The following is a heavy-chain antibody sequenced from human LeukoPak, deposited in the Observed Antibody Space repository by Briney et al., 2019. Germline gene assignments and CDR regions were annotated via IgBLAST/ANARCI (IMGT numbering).Heavy chain of an antibody. CDR1: GYTITNYY. CDR3: ARAEVVVPAANVEIDY. CDR2: INTNTGNP. Sequence: ASVNVSCKASGYTITNYYVHWVRQAPGQGLEWMGWINTNTGNPTYAQGFTGRFVFSLDTSVSTAYLQISSLKAEDTAVYYCARAEVVVPAANVEIDYWGQGTLVTVSS. J-gene: IGHJ4*02. V-gene: IGHV7-4-1*02. D-gene: IGHD2-2*01.